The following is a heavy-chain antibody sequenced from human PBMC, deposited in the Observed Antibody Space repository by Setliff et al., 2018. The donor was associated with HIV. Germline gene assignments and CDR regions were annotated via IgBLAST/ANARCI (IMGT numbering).Heavy chain of an antibody. CDR3: AREHSTTWPYFDF. D-gene: IGHD6-13*01. CDR2: ISGYSGHT. V-gene: IGHV1-18*01. Sequence: ASVKVSCKASGYTFSDYDVAWVRQAPGQGLEWMGWISGYSGHTSYAQKIQGRVTMTTDTSTSTAYMELRSLRSDDTAVYFCAREHSTTWPYFDFWGQGTLVTVPQ. J-gene: IGHJ4*02. CDR1: GYTFSDYD.